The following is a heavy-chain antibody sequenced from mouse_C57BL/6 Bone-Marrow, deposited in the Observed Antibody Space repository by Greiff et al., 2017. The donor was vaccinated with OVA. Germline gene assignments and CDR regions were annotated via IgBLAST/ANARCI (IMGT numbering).Heavy chain of an antibody. CDR1: GYTFTDYN. V-gene: IGHV1-18*01. Sequence: EVQLQQSGPELVKPGASVKIPCKASGYTFTDYNMDWVKQSHGKSLEWIGDINPNNGGTIYNLKFKGKATLTVDKSSSTAYMELRSLTSEDTAVYYCARWGTPLWYFDVWGTGTTVTVSS. CDR2: INPNNGGT. CDR3: ARWGTPLWYFDV. J-gene: IGHJ1*03. D-gene: IGHD2-14*01.